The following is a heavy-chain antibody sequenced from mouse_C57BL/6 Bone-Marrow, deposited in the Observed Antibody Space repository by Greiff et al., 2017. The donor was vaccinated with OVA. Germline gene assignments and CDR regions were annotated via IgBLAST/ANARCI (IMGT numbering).Heavy chain of an antibody. Sequence: EVKLMESGGGLVQPKGSLKLSCAASGFSFNTYAMNWVRQAPGQGLEWVARISSKSNNYETYYDDSVKDRFTISREDSENLLYLQMNDLKADDTAMYYCVLVAHAYWGQGTLVTVSA. CDR2: ISSKSNNYET. V-gene: IGHV10-1*01. CDR1: GFSFNTYA. J-gene: IGHJ3*01. D-gene: IGHD1-1*01. CDR3: VLVAHAY.